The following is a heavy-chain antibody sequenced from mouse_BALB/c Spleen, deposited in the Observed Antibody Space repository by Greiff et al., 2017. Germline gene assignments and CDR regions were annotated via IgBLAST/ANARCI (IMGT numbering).Heavy chain of an antibody. D-gene: IGHD1-2*01. CDR3: ARRGGTTATFSMDY. J-gene: IGHJ4*01. CDR2: IYWDDDK. CDR1: GFSLSTSGMG. V-gene: IGHV8-12*01. Sequence: QVTLKESGPGILQPSQTLSLTCSFSGFSLSTSGMGVSWIRQPSGKGLEWLAHIYWDDDKRYNPSLKSRLTISKDTSSNQVFLKITSVDTADTATYYCARRGGTTATFSMDYWGQGTSVTVSS.